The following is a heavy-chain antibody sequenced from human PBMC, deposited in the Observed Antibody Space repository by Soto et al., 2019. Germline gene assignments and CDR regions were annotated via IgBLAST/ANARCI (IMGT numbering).Heavy chain of an antibody. CDR1: GYSISSGFY. CDR2: GYHRGTS. V-gene: IGHV4-38-2*02. J-gene: IGHJ4*02. D-gene: IGHD3-22*01. CDR3: ARGNGYYDTSGDFNS. Sequence: LSLTCTVSGYSISSGFYWGWIRQPPGKGLEWIGSGYHRGTSYYNPSLQSRVSISMDTSKNQFSLRLASVTAADTAVYYCARGNGYYDTSGDFNSWGQGALVTVSS.